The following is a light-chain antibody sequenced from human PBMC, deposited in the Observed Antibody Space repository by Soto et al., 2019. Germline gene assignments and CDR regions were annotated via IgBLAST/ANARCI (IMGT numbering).Light chain of an antibody. J-gene: IGKJ4*01. CDR3: QQYGGSPLT. CDR2: DAS. CDR1: QSVTRSY. Sequence: EIVLTQSPGTLSLSPGERAILSCRASQSVTRSYLAWYQQKPGQAPRLLIYDASSRATGISDRFSGSGSETDFTLTISRLEPEDFAVYYCQQYGGSPLTFGGGTKVEIK. V-gene: IGKV3-20*01.